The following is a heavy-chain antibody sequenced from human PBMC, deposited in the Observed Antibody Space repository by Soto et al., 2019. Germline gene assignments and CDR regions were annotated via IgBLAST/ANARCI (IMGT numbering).Heavy chain of an antibody. CDR2: IYPGDSDT. CDR1: GYSFTSYW. Sequence: GESLKISCKGSGYSFTSYWIGWVRQMPGKGLEWMGIIYPGDSDTRYSPSFQGQVTISADNSISTAYLQWNSLKASDTAMYYCARLIVGADDAFDIWGQGTMVTVSS. CDR3: ARLIVGADDAFDI. J-gene: IGHJ3*02. V-gene: IGHV5-51*01. D-gene: IGHD1-26*01.